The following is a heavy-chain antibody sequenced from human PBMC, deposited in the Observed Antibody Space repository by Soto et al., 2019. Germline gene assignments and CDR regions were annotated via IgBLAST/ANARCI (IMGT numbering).Heavy chain of an antibody. CDR1: GYSISSGYY. CDR2: IYHSGST. V-gene: IGHV4-38-2*02. D-gene: IGHD3-10*01. J-gene: IGHJ5*02. Sequence: ASETLSLTCAVSGYSISSGYYWGWIRQPPGKGLEWIGSIYHSGSTYYNPSLKSRVIISVDTSKNQFSLKLSSVTAADTAVYYCARDRGLYGSGSYYNPNWFDPWGQGTLVTVSS. CDR3: ARDRGLYGSGSYYNPNWFDP.